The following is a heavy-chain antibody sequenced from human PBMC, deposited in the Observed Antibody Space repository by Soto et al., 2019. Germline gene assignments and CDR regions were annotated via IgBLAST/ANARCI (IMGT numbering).Heavy chain of an antibody. CDR2: ISAYNGNT. D-gene: IGHD1-26*01. J-gene: IGHJ5*02. CDR3: VRIVGADRRWFDP. Sequence: GASVKVSCKASGYTFTNCGISWVRQAPGQGLEWMGWISAYNGNTNYAQKFQGRVTMTTDTSTSTAYMELRTLRSDDTAVYYCVRIVGADRRWFDPWGQGTLVTVSS. V-gene: IGHV1-18*01. CDR1: GYTFTNCG.